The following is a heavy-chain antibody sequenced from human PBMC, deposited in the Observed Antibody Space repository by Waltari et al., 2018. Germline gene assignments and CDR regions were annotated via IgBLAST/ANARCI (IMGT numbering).Heavy chain of an antibody. CDR3: AKPEWLSPDAFDI. CDR1: GFTFDDYA. V-gene: IGHV3-9*01. Sequence: EVQLVESGGGLVQPGRSLRLSCAASGFTFDDYALHWVRRAPGKGMEWVSGISWKSGRVVSADSVMGRFTISRDNAKNSLHLQMNSLSAEDTALYYCAKPEWLSPDAFDIWGQGTMVTVSS. D-gene: IGHD6-19*01. J-gene: IGHJ3*02. CDR2: ISWKSGRV.